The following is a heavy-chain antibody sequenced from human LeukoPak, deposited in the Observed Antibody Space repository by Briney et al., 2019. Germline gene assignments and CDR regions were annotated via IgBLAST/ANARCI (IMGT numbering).Heavy chain of an antibody. CDR2: IKPDGSHV. CDR1: GFTFSTYW. Sequence: PGGSQRLSCAASGFTFSTYWMNWVRQAPGKGLEWVADIKPDGSHVSYVDSVKGRFSISRDNAQNSLYLQVSSLRAEDTAIYYCAREGRLLGAFDVWGQGTMVTVSS. J-gene: IGHJ3*01. V-gene: IGHV3-7*01. CDR3: AREGRLLGAFDV.